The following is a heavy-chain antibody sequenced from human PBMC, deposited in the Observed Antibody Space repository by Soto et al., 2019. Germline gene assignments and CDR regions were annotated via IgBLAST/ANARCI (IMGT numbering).Heavy chain of an antibody. D-gene: IGHD3-3*01. CDR3: ARGGAYYDFWSGDYTNHYYYYGMDV. V-gene: IGHV3-21*01. Sequence: EVQLVESGGGLVKPGGSLRLSCAASGFTFSSYSMNWFREAPGKGLEWVSAISSSSSSIYYADSVKGRCTISRDNAKNSLYLQMNSLRAEDTAVYYCARGGAYYDFWSGDYTNHYYYYGMDVWGQGTTVTGSS. CDR2: ISSSSSSI. CDR1: GFTFSSYS. J-gene: IGHJ6*02.